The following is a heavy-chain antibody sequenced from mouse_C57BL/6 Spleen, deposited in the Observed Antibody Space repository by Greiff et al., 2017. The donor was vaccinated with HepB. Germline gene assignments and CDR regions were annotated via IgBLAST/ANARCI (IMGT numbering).Heavy chain of an antibody. D-gene: IGHD1-1*01. V-gene: IGHV1-26*01. CDR1: GYTFTDYY. J-gene: IGHJ2*01. Sequence: VQLQQSGPELVKPGASVKISCKASGYTFTDYYMNWVKQSHGKSLEWIGDINPNNGGTSYNQKFKGKATLTVDKSSSTAYMELRSLTSEDSAVYYCARSPHYYGSSYEYFDYWGQGTTLTVSS. CDR3: ARSPHYYGSSYEYFDY. CDR2: INPNNGGT.